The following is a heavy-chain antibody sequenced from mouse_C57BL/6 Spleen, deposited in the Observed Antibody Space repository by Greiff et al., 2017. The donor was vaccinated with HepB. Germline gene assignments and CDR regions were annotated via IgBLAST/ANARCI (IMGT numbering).Heavy chain of an antibody. CDR2: IYPGSGST. Sequence: QVHVKQPGAELVKPGASVKMSCKASGYTFTSYWITWVKQRPGQGLEWIGDIYPGSGSTNYNEKFKSKATLSVDTSSSTAYMQLSSLTSEDSAVYYCARWGGLRAWFAYWGQGTLVTVSA. J-gene: IGHJ3*01. CDR1: GYTFTSYW. D-gene: IGHD2-4*01. V-gene: IGHV1-55*01. CDR3: ARWGGLRAWFAY.